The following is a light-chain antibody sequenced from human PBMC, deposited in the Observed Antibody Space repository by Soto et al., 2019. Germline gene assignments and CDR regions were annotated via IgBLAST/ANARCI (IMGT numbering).Light chain of an antibody. J-gene: IGKJ5*01. CDR2: AAS. CDR1: QSISSY. V-gene: IGKV1-39*01. CDR3: QQSYSNPIT. Sequence: DIQMTQSPSSLSASVGARVTITRRASQSISSYLNWYKQKPGKAPKLLSYAASSLQSGVPSRFSGSGSGTDFTLTISSLKPEDFETYYCQQSYSNPITFGQGTRLEIK.